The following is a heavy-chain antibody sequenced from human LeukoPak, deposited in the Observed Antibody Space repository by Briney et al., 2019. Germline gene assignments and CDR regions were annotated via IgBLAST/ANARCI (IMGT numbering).Heavy chain of an antibody. CDR1: GFTFNNYW. D-gene: IGHD6-19*01. CDR3: ARERQWLTHAFDI. Sequence: PGGSLRLSCAASGFTFNNYWMHWVRQAPGKGLVWVSRIKSDGSSTSYADSVKGRFIISRDNAKNTLYLQMNSLRAEDTAVYYCARERQWLTHAFDIWGQGTMVTVSS. J-gene: IGHJ3*02. V-gene: IGHV3-74*01. CDR2: IKSDGSST.